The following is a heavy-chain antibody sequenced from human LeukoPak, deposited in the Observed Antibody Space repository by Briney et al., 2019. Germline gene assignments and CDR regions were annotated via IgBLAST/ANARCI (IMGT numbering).Heavy chain of an antibody. V-gene: IGHV3-30*01. CDR1: GFTFSSYA. J-gene: IGHJ6*02. CDR2: ISYDGNDK. D-gene: IGHD3-3*01. Sequence: GGSLRLSCAASGFTFSSYAMHWVRQAPGKGLEWVAIISYDGNDKHYADSVKGRFTISRDHSKSSLYLQMNNVRTEDTAVYYCARDRAVDFSSGYYTDYYYYGMDVWGQGTTVTVFS. CDR3: ARDRAVDFSSGYYTDYYYYGMDV.